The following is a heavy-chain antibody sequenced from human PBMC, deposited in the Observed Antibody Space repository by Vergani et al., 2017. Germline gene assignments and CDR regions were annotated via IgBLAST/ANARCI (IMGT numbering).Heavy chain of an antibody. CDR3: ARGIRPRGYSYAHGRSFDY. CDR2: IYHSGST. D-gene: IGHD5-18*01. Sequence: QVQLQQWGAGLLKPSETLSLTCAVYGGSFSGFYWSWIRPPPGKGLEWIGYIYHSGSTNYNPSLKSRVTISVDTSKNQFSLKLSSVTAADTAVYYCARGIRPRGYSYAHGRSFDYGGQGTLVTVSS. CDR1: GGSFSGFY. J-gene: IGHJ4*02. V-gene: IGHV4-34*01.